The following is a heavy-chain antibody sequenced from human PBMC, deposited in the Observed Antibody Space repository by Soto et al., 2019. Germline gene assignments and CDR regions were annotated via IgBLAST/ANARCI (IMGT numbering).Heavy chain of an antibody. D-gene: IGHD6-13*01. CDR3: ARFEYSRSWFVDY. V-gene: IGHV3-21*01. CDR1: GFDFSGYS. J-gene: IGHJ4*02. Sequence: PGGSLRLSCVASGFDFSGYSMNWVRQASGKGLEWVSSIGTSDGYVFYADSVKGRFTISRDNAQNSLYLQMNSLRVEDTAVYYCARFEYSRSWFVDYCGQGTPVTVSS. CDR2: IGTSDGYV.